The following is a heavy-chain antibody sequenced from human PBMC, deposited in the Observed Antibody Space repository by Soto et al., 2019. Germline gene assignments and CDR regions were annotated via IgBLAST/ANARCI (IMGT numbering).Heavy chain of an antibody. Sequence: TSETLSLTCTVSGGSISSGDYYWSWIRQPPGKGLEWIGYIYYSGSTYYNPSLKSRVTISVDTSKNQFSLKLSSVTAADTAVYYCAREMASNWFDPWGQGTLVTVSS. CDR2: IYYSGST. CDR1: GGSISSGDYY. V-gene: IGHV4-30-4*01. CDR3: AREMASNWFDP. J-gene: IGHJ5*02.